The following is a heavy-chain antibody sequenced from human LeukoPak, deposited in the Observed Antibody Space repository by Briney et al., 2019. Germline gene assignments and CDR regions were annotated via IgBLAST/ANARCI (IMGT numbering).Heavy chain of an antibody. CDR1: GYTFTSYY. CDR3: ARDLGITMVRGVLGWFDP. CDR2: INPSGGST. J-gene: IGHJ5*02. V-gene: IGHV1-46*01. Sequence: GASVKVSCEASGYTFTSYYMHWVRQAPGQGLEWMGIINPSGGSTSYAQKFQGRVTMTRDTSTSTVYMELSSLRSEDTAVYYCARDLGITMVRGVLGWFDPWGQGTLVTVSS. D-gene: IGHD3-10*01.